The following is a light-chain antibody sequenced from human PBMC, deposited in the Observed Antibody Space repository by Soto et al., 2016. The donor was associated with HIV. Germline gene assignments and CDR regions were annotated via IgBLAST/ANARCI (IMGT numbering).Light chain of an antibody. CDR2: DDN. Sequence: SYELTQPPSVSVAPGKTARITCGGNNIGSKSVHWYQQKPGQAPVMVVYDDNDRPPGIPERFSGSNSGDTATLTINRVEAGDEADYSCQVWDSSSDDWVFGGGTKLTVL. J-gene: IGLJ3*02. CDR3: QVWDSSSDDWV. CDR1: NIGSKS. V-gene: IGLV3-21*03.